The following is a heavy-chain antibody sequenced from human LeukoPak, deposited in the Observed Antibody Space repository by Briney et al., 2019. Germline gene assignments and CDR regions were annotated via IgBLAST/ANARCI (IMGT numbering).Heavy chain of an antibody. V-gene: IGHV1-69*01. Sequence: GSSVKVSCKASGGTFSSYAISWVRPAPGQGLEWMGGIIPIFGTANYAQKFQGRVTITADESTSTAYMELSSLRSEDTAVYYCARVRAGMTTVVNGPFDPWGQGTLVTVSS. D-gene: IGHD4-23*01. CDR3: ARVRAGMTTVVNGPFDP. CDR1: GGTFSSYA. CDR2: IIPIFGTA. J-gene: IGHJ5*02.